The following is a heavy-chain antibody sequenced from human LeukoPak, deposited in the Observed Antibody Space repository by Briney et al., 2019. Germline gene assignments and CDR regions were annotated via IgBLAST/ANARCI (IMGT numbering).Heavy chain of an antibody. CDR1: GFTFRSYW. CDR2: INQGGSVK. D-gene: IGHD5-12*01. Sequence: QPGGSLRLSCAASGFTFRSYWMSWVRQAPGKGLEWVANINQGGSVKYYGDSVKGRFTISRDDAKNSLYVQMNSLRDEDTAVYYCARVGYSGWNLEYWGQGTLVTVSS. CDR3: ARVGYSGWNLEY. J-gene: IGHJ4*02. V-gene: IGHV3-7*01.